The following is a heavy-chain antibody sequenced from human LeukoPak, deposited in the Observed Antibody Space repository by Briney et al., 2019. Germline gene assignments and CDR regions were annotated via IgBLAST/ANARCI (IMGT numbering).Heavy chain of an antibody. CDR2: IRYDGSDK. J-gene: IGHJ4*02. D-gene: IGHD6-19*01. Sequence: PGGSLRLSCAASGFTFSTYGMHWVRQASGKGLEWVTFIRYDGSDKYYADSVKGRFTISRDNSKNTLYLQMNSLRAEDTAVYYCAKGGSSGWYGDCWGQGTLVTVSS. CDR1: GFTFSTYG. V-gene: IGHV3-30*02. CDR3: AKGGSSGWYGDC.